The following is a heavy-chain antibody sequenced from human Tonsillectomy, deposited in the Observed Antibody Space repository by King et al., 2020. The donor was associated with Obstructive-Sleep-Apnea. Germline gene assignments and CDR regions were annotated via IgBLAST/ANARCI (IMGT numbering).Heavy chain of an antibody. Sequence: VQLVESGGGLVQPGGSLRLSCAASGFTFSSYWMSWVRQAPGKGLEWVANIKQDGSEKYYVDSVKGRFTNSRDNTKNSLYLQMNSLRAEDTAVYYWARETTITNFDDWGQGTLVTVSS. J-gene: IGHJ4*02. D-gene: IGHD5-24*01. V-gene: IGHV3-7*01. CDR2: IKQDGSEK. CDR3: ARETTITNFDD. CDR1: GFTFSSYW.